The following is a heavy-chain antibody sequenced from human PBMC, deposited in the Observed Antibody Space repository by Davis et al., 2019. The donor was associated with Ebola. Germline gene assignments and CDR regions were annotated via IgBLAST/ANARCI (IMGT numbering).Heavy chain of an antibody. CDR2: IYPGDSDT. D-gene: IGHD2-15*01. CDR3: ATLGFCTDGSCYRGLDF. Sequence: GESLKIPCKGSGHSFSSQWIGWVRQMPGKGLEWMGIIYPGDSDTRYSPSFHGHVTISADKSISTAYLQWSSLKASDTALYYCATLGFCTDGSCYRGLDFWGQGTLVTVSS. V-gene: IGHV5-51*01. J-gene: IGHJ4*02. CDR1: GHSFSSQW.